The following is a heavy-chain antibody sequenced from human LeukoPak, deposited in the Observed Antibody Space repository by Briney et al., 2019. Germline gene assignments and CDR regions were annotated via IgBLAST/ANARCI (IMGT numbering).Heavy chain of an antibody. CDR2: IYTSGST. V-gene: IGHV4-4*07. Sequence: SETLSLTCTVSGGSISSYYWSWIRQPAGKGLEWIGRIYTSGSTNYNPSLKSRVTMSVDTSKNQFSLKLNSVTAADTAVYYCARDIDKTAMVFKSFDNWGQGTLVTVSS. CDR1: GGSISSYY. CDR3: ARDIDKTAMVFKSFDN. D-gene: IGHD5-18*01. J-gene: IGHJ4*02.